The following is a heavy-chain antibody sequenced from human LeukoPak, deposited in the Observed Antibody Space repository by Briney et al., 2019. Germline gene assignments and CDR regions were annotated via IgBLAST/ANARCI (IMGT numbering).Heavy chain of an antibody. CDR3: AREGAVDTAMAISY. V-gene: IGHV1-18*01. Sequence: ASVKVSCKASGYTFTSYGISWVRQAPGQGLEWVGWISGNNGYTNYAQKFQGRVTMTRDTSISTAYMELSRLRSDDTAVYYCAREGAVDTAMAISYWGQGTLVTVSS. CDR2: ISGNNGYT. J-gene: IGHJ4*02. CDR1: GYTFTSYG. D-gene: IGHD5-18*01.